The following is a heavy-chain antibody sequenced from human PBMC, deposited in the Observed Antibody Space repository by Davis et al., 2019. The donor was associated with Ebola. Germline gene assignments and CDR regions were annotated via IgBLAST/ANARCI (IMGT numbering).Heavy chain of an antibody. V-gene: IGHV3-30-3*01. D-gene: IGHD1-26*01. CDR3: ARDLGSYSGPNDY. Sequence: PGGSLRLSCAASGFTFSSYAMHWVRQAPGKGLEWVAVISYDGSNKYYADSVKGRFTISRDDSKNSLYLQMNSLKTEDTAVYYCARDLGSYSGPNDYWGQGTLVTVSS. CDR2: ISYDGSNK. CDR1: GFTFSSYA. J-gene: IGHJ4*02.